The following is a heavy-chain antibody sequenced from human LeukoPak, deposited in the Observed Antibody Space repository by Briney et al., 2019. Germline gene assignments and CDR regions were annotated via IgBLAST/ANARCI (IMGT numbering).Heavy chain of an antibody. D-gene: IGHD3-10*01. V-gene: IGHV1-69*04. J-gene: IGHJ4*02. CDR1: GGTFSSYA. Sequence: GASVKVSCKASGGTFSSYAISWVRQAPGQGLEWMGRIIPILGIANYAQKFQGRVTITADKSASTAYMELSSLRSEDTAVYYCAREGVRGVISDYWGQGTLVTVSS. CDR2: IIPILGIA. CDR3: AREGVRGVISDY.